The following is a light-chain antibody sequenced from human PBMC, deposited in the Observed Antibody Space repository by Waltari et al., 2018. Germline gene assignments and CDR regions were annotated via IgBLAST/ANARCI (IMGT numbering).Light chain of an antibody. CDR2: DVN. Sequence: QSALTQPASVSGSPGQSITISCTGTSSDIGGYNFVSWYQQYPGIVPKLIIYDVNNRPSGVSNRFSGSKSGDTASLTISGLQAEDEADYYCSSYISSDIPVVFGGGTKLTVL. J-gene: IGLJ2*01. CDR3: SSYISSDIPVV. V-gene: IGLV2-14*03. CDR1: SSDIGGYNF.